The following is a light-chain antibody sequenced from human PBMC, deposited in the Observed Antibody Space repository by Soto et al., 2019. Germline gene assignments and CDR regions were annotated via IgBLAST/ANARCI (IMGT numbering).Light chain of an antibody. CDR2: DAS. Sequence: EIVLTQSPATLSLSPGGRATLSCRASQSVSNSLAWYQQKPGQPPRLLIYDASYRATGVPARFSGSGSETDFPLTISSLEPEDFAVYYCQQRASWPPFTFGGGTKVE. J-gene: IGKJ4*01. CDR1: QSVSNS. V-gene: IGKV3-11*01. CDR3: QQRASWPPFT.